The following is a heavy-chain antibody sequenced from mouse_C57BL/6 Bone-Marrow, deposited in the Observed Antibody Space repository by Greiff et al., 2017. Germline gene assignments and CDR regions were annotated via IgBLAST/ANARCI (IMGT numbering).Heavy chain of an antibody. CDR3: ARWGGYWYFDV. Sequence: VQLQQSGAELVRPGTSVKMSCKASGYTFTNYWIGWAKQRPGHGLEWIGDIYSGGGYTNYNEKFKGKATLTADKSSSTAYMQFSSLTSEDSAIYYCARWGGYWYFDVWGTGTTVTVSS. J-gene: IGHJ1*03. V-gene: IGHV1-63*01. CDR1: GYTFTNYW. CDR2: IYSGGGYT.